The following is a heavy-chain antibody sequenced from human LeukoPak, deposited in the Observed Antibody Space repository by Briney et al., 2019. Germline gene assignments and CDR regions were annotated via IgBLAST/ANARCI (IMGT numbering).Heavy chain of an antibody. CDR2: IRYDGSNK. D-gene: IGHD3-3*01. CDR3: AKEPYFGVVITHFDY. V-gene: IGHV3-30*02. Sequence: GGSLRLSCAASGFTFSVYAMHWVRQAPGKGLEWVAFIRYDGSNKYYADSVKGRFTISRDNSKNTLYLQMNSLRAEDTAVYYCAKEPYFGVVITHFDYWGQGTLVTVSS. CDR1: GFTFSVYA. J-gene: IGHJ4*02.